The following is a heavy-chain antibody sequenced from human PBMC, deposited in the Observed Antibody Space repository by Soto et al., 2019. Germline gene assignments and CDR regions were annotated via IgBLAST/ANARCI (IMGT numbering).Heavy chain of an antibody. V-gene: IGHV3-23*01. CDR3: AKARSPYDFWSGYHDY. CDR2: ISGSGGST. D-gene: IGHD3-3*01. J-gene: IGHJ4*02. Sequence: GGSLRLSCAASGFTFSSYAMSWVRQAPGKGLEWVSAISGSGGSTYYADSVKGRFTISRDNSKNTLYLQMNSLRAEDTAVYYCAKARSPYDFWSGYHDYWGQGTLVTVSS. CDR1: GFTFSSYA.